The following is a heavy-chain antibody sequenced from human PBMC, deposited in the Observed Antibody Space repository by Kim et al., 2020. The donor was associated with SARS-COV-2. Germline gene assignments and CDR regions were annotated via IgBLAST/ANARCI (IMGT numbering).Heavy chain of an antibody. V-gene: IGHV3-21*01. CDR3: ARHRRSVSYYFDY. J-gene: IGHJ4*02. CDR1: GFTFSDYS. CDR2: ISSANTYI. D-gene: IGHD2-21*01. Sequence: GGSLRLSCAASGFTFSDYSMNWVRQAPGKGLEWVSSISSANTYIYYADSVKGRFTISRDNAKKSLYLQMKSLRAEDTAIYYCARHRRSVSYYFDYWGQGTLATVSS.